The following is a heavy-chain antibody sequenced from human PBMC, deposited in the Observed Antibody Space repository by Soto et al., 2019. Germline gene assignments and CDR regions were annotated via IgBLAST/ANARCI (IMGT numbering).Heavy chain of an antibody. CDR1: GYTFTSYG. CDR3: ARDYSSSVVYNWFDP. J-gene: IGHJ5*02. Sequence: ASVKVSCKASGYTFTSYGISWVRQAPGQGLEWMGWISAYNGNTNYAQKLQGRVTMTTDTSTSTAYMELRSLRSDDTAVYYCARDYSSSVVYNWFDPWGQGTLVTVSS. V-gene: IGHV1-18*01. D-gene: IGHD6-13*01. CDR2: ISAYNGNT.